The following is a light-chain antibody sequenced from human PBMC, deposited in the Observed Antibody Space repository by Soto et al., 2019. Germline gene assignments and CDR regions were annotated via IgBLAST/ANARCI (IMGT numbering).Light chain of an antibody. V-gene: IGLV1-40*01. J-gene: IGLJ1*01. CDR1: SSNLGAPYD. CDR3: QSYDRRLSGYV. CDR2: GNH. Sequence: HSVLTQPPSVSGAQGQAVVTSCRGSSSNLGAPYDVNWYRQIPGTAPKLLIYGNHNRPSGVPERFSGSKSGASATLAITGLQAEDEADYYCQSYDRRLSGYVFGTGTKVTVL.